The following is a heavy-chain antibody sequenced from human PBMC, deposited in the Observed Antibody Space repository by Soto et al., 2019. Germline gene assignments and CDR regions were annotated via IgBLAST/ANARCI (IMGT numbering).Heavy chain of an antibody. CDR3: ARERPDGSRLDP. CDR2: IYLSWST. J-gene: IGHJ5*02. Sequence: SETLSLTCAVSGGSISSSNWWCWLRQHPGKGLEWIGYIYLSWSTYYNPSLKSRVTISVDRSKNQFSLKLSSVTAADTAVYYCARERPDGSRLDPWGQGTLVTVSS. D-gene: IGHD6-13*01. CDR1: GGSISSSNW. V-gene: IGHV4-4*02.